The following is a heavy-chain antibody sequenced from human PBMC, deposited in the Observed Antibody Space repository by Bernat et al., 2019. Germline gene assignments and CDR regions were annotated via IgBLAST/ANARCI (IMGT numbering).Heavy chain of an antibody. J-gene: IGHJ5*02. CDR1: GGSISSGGYY. D-gene: IGHD6-13*01. CDR2: IYYSGST. CDR3: ARRGDSSSWYHWFDP. Sequence: QVQLQESGPGLVKPSQTLSLTCTVSGGSISSGGYYWSWIRQHPGKSLEWIGYIYYSGSTYYNPSLKSRVTISVDTSKNQFSLKLSSVTAADTAVYYCARRGDSSSWYHWFDPWGQGTLVTVSS. V-gene: IGHV4-31*03.